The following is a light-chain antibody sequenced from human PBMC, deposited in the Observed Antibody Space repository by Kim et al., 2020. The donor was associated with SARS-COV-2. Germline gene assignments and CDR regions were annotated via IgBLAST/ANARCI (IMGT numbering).Light chain of an antibody. J-gene: IGKJ2*01. CDR3: QQYGSSPSST. CDR1: QSVSSSY. CDR2: GAS. V-gene: IGKV3-20*01. Sequence: EIVLTQSPGTLSLSPGERATLSCRASQSVSSSYLAWYQQKPGQAPRLLIYGASSRATGIPDRFSGSGSGTDFTLTISRLEPEDFAVYYCQQYGSSPSSTFGQRTKLGI.